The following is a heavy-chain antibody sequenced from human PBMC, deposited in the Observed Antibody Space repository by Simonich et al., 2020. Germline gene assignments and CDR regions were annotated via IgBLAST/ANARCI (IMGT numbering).Heavy chain of an antibody. CDR2: IYYRGST. J-gene: IGHJ3*02. CDR3: ARHAGFAFDI. D-gene: IGHD6-13*01. Sequence: QLQLQESGPGLVKPSETLSLTCTVSGGSISSSSYYWGWIRQPPGKGLEWIGSIYYRGSTYYNPSLKRRVPISVDTSKNQFSLKLSSVTAADTAVYYCARHAGFAFDIWGQGTMVTVSS. CDR1: GGSISSSSYY. V-gene: IGHV4-39*01.